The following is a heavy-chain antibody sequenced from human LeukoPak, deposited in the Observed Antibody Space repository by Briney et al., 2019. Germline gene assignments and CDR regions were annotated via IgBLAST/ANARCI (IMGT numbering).Heavy chain of an antibody. Sequence: TGGSLRLSCAAPGFTFSSYWMSWVRQAPGKGLEWVANIKQDGSEKYYVDSVKGRFTISRDNAKNSLYLQMNSLRAEDTAVYYCARESMWELLADFDYWGQGTLVTVSS. J-gene: IGHJ4*02. D-gene: IGHD1-26*01. CDR1: GFTFSSYW. CDR2: IKQDGSEK. CDR3: ARESMWELLADFDY. V-gene: IGHV3-7*01.